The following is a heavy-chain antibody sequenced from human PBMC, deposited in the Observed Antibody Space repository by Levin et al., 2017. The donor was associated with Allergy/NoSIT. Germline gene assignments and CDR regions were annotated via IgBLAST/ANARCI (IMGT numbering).Heavy chain of an antibody. J-gene: IGHJ4*02. D-gene: IGHD6-6*01. Sequence: SETLSLTCTVSGGSISKTNFHWGCIRQSPGKGLEWIATIDYNGITYYNPSLKSRVTISADTSQNQFSLKLSSVTAADTAVYFCAGDGGSSRWSDYWGQGTLVTVSS. V-gene: IGHV4-39*01. CDR3: AGDGGSSRWSDY. CDR2: IDYNGIT. CDR1: GGSISKTNFH.